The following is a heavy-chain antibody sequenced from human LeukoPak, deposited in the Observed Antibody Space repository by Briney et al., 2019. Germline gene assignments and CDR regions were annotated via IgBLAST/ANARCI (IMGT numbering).Heavy chain of an antibody. V-gene: IGHV1-69*05. Sequence: SVKVSCKASGYTFTGYYMHWVRQAPGQGLEWMGGIIPIFGTANYAQKFQGRVTITTDESTSTAYMELSSLRSEDTAVYYCARGLSRFGDSTPFAYWGQGTLVTVSS. CDR3: ARGLSRFGDSTPFAY. CDR1: GYTFTGYY. CDR2: IIPIFGTA. J-gene: IGHJ4*02. D-gene: IGHD3-10*01.